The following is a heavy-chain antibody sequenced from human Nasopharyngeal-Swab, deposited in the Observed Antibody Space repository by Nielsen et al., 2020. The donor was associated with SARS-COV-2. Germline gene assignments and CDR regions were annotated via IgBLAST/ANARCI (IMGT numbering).Heavy chain of an antibody. J-gene: IGHJ4*02. V-gene: IGHV4-30-4*08. CDR2: IYYSGST. CDR1: GGSVTTSDYY. Sequence: SETLSLTCTVSGGSVTTSDYYWSWIRQPPGKGLEWIGYIYYSGSTHYNPSLKSRVTISVDTSKNQFSLKLNSVTAADTAVYYCARARVGHCSSTSCYRLWDCWGQGTLVSVSS. CDR3: ARARVGHCSSTSCYRLWDC. D-gene: IGHD2-2*02.